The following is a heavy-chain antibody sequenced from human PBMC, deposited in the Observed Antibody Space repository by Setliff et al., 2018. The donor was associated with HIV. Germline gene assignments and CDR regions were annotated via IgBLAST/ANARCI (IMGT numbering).Heavy chain of an antibody. Sequence: PSETLSLTCTVSGGSISSHYWSWIRQPPGRGLEWIGYIYSTGSTNYNPSLKSRVTISVDTSKNQFSLQLSSVTAADTAVYYCARVQWGLLYAPDAFDIWGQGIMVT. J-gene: IGHJ3*02. V-gene: IGHV4-59*11. CDR1: GGSISSHY. CDR2: IYSTGST. D-gene: IGHD1-26*01. CDR3: ARVQWGLLYAPDAFDI.